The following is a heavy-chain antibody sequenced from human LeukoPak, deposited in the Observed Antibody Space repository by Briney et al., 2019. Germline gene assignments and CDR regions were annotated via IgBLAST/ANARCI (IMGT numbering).Heavy chain of an antibody. V-gene: IGHV4-34*01. D-gene: IGHD2-2*02. CDR3: ARSWRRCTSCYIWFDP. J-gene: IGHJ5*02. Sequence: SETLSLTCAVYGGSFSGYYWSWIRQPPGKGLEWIGEINHSGSTNYNPSLKSRVTISVDTSKNQFSLKLGSVTAADTAVYYCARSWRRCTSCYIWFDPWGQGTLVTVSS. CDR1: GGSFSGYY. CDR2: INHSGST.